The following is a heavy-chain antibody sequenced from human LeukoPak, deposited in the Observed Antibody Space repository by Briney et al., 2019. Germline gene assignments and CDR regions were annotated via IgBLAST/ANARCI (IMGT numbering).Heavy chain of an antibody. CDR2: IYPGDSDV. J-gene: IGHJ4*02. Sequence: GESLKISCQASGYTFTDYWIAWVRQMPGKGLEWMGIIYPGDSDVIKSPSLQGQVTISADKSITTAYLQWTSLKASESAIYFCARWYSSGYSDYWGQGTLVTVSS. D-gene: IGHD6-19*01. V-gene: IGHV5-51*01. CDR1: GYTFTDYW. CDR3: ARWYSSGYSDY.